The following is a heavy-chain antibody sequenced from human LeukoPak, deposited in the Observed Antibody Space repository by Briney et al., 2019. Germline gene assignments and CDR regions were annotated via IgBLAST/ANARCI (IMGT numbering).Heavy chain of an antibody. CDR2: INSDGSST. CDR3: ARCITIFGVVYYYYMDV. Sequence: GGSLRLSCAASGFTFSSYWMHWVRQAPGKGLVWVSRINSDGSSTSYADSVKGRFTISRDNAKNTLYPQMNSLRAEDTAVYYRARCITIFGVVYYYYMDVWGKGTTVTVSS. J-gene: IGHJ6*03. D-gene: IGHD3-3*01. V-gene: IGHV3-74*01. CDR1: GFTFSSYW.